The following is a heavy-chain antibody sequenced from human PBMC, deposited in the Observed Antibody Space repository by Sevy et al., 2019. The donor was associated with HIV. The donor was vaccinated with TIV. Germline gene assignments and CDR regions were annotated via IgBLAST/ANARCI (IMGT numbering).Heavy chain of an antibody. CDR2: INPSGGST. J-gene: IGHJ6*02. CDR1: GYTFTSYY. CDR3: ARDHWYYHGSGSYPDYYYYGMDV. D-gene: IGHD3-10*01. V-gene: IGHV1-46*03. Sequence: ASVKVSCKASGYTFTSYYMHWVRQAPGQGLEWMGIINPSGGSTSYAQKFQGRVTMTRDTSTSTVYMELSSLRSEDTAVYYCARDHWYYHGSGSYPDYYYYGMDVWGQGTTVTVSS.